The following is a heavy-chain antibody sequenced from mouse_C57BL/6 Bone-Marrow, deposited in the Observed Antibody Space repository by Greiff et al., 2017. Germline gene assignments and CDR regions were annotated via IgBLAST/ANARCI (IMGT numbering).Heavy chain of an antibody. CDR3: TTEYYGSQDY. D-gene: IGHD1-1*01. J-gene: IGHJ2*01. V-gene: IGHV14-4*01. Sequence: EVQLQQSGAELVRPGASVKLSCTASGFNIKDDYMHWVKQRPEQGLEWIGWIDPENGDTEYASKFQGKATITADTSSNTAYLQLSSLTSEDTAVYYCTTEYYGSQDYWGQGTTLTVSS. CDR2: IDPENGDT. CDR1: GFNIKDDY.